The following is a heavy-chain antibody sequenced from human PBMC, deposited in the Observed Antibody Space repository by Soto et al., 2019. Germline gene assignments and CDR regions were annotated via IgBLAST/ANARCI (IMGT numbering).Heavy chain of an antibody. CDR1: GYTFTSYD. Sequence: QVQLVQSGAEVKKPGASVKVSCKASGYTFTSYDINWVRQATGQGLEWMGWMNSNSGNTGYAQKFQGRVTMTRNTSISTDYMELSSLRSEDTAVYYCASTRAMVRGVKQPLDYWGQGTLVTVSS. D-gene: IGHD3-10*01. V-gene: IGHV1-8*01. J-gene: IGHJ4*02. CDR3: ASTRAMVRGVKQPLDY. CDR2: MNSNSGNT.